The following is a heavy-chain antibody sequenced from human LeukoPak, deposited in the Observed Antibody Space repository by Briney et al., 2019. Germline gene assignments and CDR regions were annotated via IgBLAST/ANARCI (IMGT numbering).Heavy chain of an antibody. J-gene: IGHJ3*02. Sequence: GGSLRLSCAASGFTVSSNYMTWVRQAPGKGLEWVSVLYRGGSTYYADSVKGRFTISRDNSKNTLYLQMSSLRAEDTAVYYCASVLAVAHLPLAFDIWGQGTVVTVSS. CDR1: GFTVSSNY. CDR3: ASVLAVAHLPLAFDI. D-gene: IGHD6-19*01. CDR2: LYRGGST. V-gene: IGHV3-53*01.